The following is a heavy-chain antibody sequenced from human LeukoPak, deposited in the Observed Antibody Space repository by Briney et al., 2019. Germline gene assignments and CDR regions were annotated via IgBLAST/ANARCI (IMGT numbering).Heavy chain of an antibody. V-gene: IGHV3-21*01. CDR1: GFTFSSYS. CDR2: ISSSSSYI. CDR3: ARDGTGTTLPDY. Sequence: KAGGSLRLSCAASGFTFSSYSMTWVRQAPGKGLECVSSISSSSSYIYYADSVKGRFTISRDNAKNSLYLQMNSLRAEDTAVYYCARDGTGTTLPDYWGQGTLVTVSS. D-gene: IGHD1-7*01. J-gene: IGHJ4*02.